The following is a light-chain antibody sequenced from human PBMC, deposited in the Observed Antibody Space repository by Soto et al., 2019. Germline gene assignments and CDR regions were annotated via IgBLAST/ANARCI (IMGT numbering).Light chain of an antibody. CDR3: QQYGSSPQT. CDR2: AAS. CDR1: QTVRNNY. J-gene: IGKJ1*01. Sequence: EFVLTQSPGTLSLSPGERATLSCRASQTVRNNYLAWYQQKPGQAPRLLIYAASSRATGIPDRFSGSGSGTDFTLTISRLEPEDFAVYYCQQYGSSPQTFGQGTKVDIK. V-gene: IGKV3-20*01.